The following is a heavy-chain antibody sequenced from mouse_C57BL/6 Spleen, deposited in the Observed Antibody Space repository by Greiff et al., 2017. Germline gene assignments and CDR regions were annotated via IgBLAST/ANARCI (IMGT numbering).Heavy chain of an antibody. CDR2: ISSGSSTI. Sequence: EVQGVESGGGLVKPGGSLKLSCAASGFTFSDYGMHWVRQAPEKGLEWVAYISSGSSTIYYADKVKGRFTISRDNAKNTLFLQMTSLRSEDTAMYYCARPGVYYDYKDYAMDYWGQGTSVTVSS. J-gene: IGHJ4*01. CDR1: GFTFSDYG. D-gene: IGHD2-4*01. CDR3: ARPGVYYDYKDYAMDY. V-gene: IGHV5-17*01.